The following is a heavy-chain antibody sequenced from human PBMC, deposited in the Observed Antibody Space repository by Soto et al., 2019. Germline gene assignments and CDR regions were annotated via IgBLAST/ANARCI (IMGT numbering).Heavy chain of an antibody. Sequence: ASVKVSCKASGYTFTTFGISWVRQAPGQGLEWVGWISANNGNTKYSQKFQGRVSLTTETSASTAYMELRSLRSDDTAVYYCARHDDNYFYQSSAFKYWGQGTLVTVSS. D-gene: IGHD3-22*01. J-gene: IGHJ4*02. V-gene: IGHV1-18*01. CDR2: ISANNGNT. CDR3: ARHDDNYFYQSSAFKY. CDR1: GYTFTTFG.